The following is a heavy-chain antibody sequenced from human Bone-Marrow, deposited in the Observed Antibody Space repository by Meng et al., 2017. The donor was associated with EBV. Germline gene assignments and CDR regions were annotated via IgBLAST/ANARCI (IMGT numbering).Heavy chain of an antibody. Sequence: QVQWVESGVEVTKAGSSVKGSGKASGGTCSSYAISWVRQAPGQGLEWMGGIIPIFGTANYAQKFQGRVTITADESTSTAYMELSSLRSEDTAVYYCARSPSSHFDYWGQGTLVTVSS. V-gene: IGHV1-69*01. CDR2: IIPIFGTA. CDR1: GGTCSSYA. J-gene: IGHJ4*02. D-gene: IGHD1-26*01. CDR3: ARSPSSHFDY.